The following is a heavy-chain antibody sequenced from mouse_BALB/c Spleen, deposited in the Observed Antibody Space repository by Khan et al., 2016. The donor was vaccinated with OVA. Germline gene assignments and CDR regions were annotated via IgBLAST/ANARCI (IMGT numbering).Heavy chain of an antibody. J-gene: IGHJ4*01. D-gene: IGHD1-1*01. V-gene: IGHV5-12-2*01. CDR2: ISHGGSSV. CDR1: GFTFSSYT. Sequence: EVELVESGGGLVQPGGSLKLSCAASGFTFSSYTMSWVRQTPDKRLEWVAFISHGGSSVYYPDTVKGRFTSSRDNAKNTLYLQMSSLKSEDTAMYYCTRPSTTQYDYCMDYWGQGTSGIVSS. CDR3: TRPSTTQYDYCMDY.